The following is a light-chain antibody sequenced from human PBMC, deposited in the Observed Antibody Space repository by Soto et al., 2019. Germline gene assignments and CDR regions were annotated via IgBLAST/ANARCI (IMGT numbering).Light chain of an antibody. V-gene: IGKV2-28*01. CDR2: LGS. J-gene: IGKJ2*01. CDR3: MQALQTPYT. CDR1: QSLLYGAGYMY. Sequence: DIVMTQSPLSLPVTPGEPASISCRSSQSLLYGAGYMYVDWYLQKPGQPPQLLIFLGSNRASGVPDRFSGSVSGTDFTLKISRVETEDVGVYYCMQALQTPYTFGQETKLEIK.